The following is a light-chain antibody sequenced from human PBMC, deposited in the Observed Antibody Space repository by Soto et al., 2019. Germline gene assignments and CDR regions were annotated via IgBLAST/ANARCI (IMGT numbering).Light chain of an antibody. Sequence: IVLTQSPGTLSLSPGERVTLSCRASESLSSNYFAWYQQKPGQAPRLLIYDASNRATGIPARFSGSGSGTDFTLTISSLEPEDFAIYYCLQRSDWLTFGGGTKVDIK. J-gene: IGKJ4*01. CDR1: ESLSSNY. CDR3: LQRSDWLT. V-gene: IGKV3D-20*02. CDR2: DAS.